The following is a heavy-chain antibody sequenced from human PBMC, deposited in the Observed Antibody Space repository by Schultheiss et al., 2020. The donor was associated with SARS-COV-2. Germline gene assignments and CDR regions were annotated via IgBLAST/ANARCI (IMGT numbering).Heavy chain of an antibody. J-gene: IGHJ4*02. CDR2: IYYSGST. D-gene: IGHD1-26*01. CDR3: ARDQGPRWERDY. Sequence: SQTLSLTCTVSGGSISSGGYYWSWIRQHPGKGLEWIGYIYYSGSTYYNPSLKSRVTISVDTSKNQFSLKLSSVTAADTAVYYCARDQGPRWERDYWGQGTLVTVSS. CDR1: GGSISSGGYY. V-gene: IGHV4-31*03.